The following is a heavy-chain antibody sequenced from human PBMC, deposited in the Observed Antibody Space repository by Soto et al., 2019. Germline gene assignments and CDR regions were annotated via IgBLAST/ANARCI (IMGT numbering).Heavy chain of an antibody. D-gene: IGHD3-16*01. V-gene: IGHV1-8*01. Sequence: QAHLEQSGAEVKRPGASVKVSCKASGYTFSDFDINWLRQASGQGPEWMGWMNAKSGDTFFAQRFQGKFNMTWDTSLSTAYMEVGSLTSDETAIYFCARGNPFNYAGFDVWGQGTTVAVSS. CDR1: GYTFSDFD. CDR2: MNAKSGDT. J-gene: IGHJ6*02. CDR3: ARGNPFNYAGFDV.